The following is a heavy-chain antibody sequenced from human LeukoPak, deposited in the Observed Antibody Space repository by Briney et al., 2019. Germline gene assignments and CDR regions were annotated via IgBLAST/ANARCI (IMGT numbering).Heavy chain of an antibody. Sequence: PSETLSLTCTVSGGSISSYYWSWIRQPPGKGLEWIGYIYYGGSTNYNPSLQSRVTISVDTSKNQFSLKLSSVTAADTAVYYCARHVWEQGDYFDYWGQGTLVTVSS. CDR3: ARHVWEQGDYFDY. CDR2: IYYGGST. J-gene: IGHJ4*02. V-gene: IGHV4-59*08. CDR1: GGSISSYY. D-gene: IGHD1-26*01.